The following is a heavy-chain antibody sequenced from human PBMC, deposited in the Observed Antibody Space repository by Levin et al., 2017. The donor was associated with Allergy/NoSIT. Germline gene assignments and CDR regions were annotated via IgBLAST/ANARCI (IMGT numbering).Heavy chain of an antibody. D-gene: IGHD5-18*01. CDR2: IYLSGST. V-gene: IGHV4-30-2*01. CDR3: ARVAGYSYGYYFDY. CDR1: GDSIRSGGYS. J-gene: IGHJ4*02. Sequence: SQTLSLPCAVSGDSIRSGGYSWSWIRQPPGKGLEWIGNIYLSGSTYYNPSLKSRVTISVDRSKNQFSLNLSSVTAADTAVYYCARVAGYSYGYYFDYWGQGTLVTVSS.